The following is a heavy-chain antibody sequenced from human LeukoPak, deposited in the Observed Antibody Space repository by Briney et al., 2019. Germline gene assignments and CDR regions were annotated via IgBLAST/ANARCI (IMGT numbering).Heavy chain of an antibody. D-gene: IGHD4-17*01. CDR3: ARGRYGVYDY. CDR2: INHSGST. V-gene: IGHV4-34*01. CDR1: GGSFSGYY. J-gene: IGHJ4*02. Sequence: SETLSLTCAVYGGSFSGYYWSWIRQPPGKGLEWIGEINHSGSTNYNPSLKSRVTISVDTSKNQFSLKLSSVTAADTAVYYCARGRYGVYDYWGQGTLVTVSS.